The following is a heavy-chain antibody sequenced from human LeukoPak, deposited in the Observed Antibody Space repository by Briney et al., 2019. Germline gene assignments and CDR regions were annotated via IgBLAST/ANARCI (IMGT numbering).Heavy chain of an antibody. J-gene: IGHJ3*02. CDR1: GGSISSGGYS. Sequence: PSETLSLTCAVSGGSISSGGYSWSWIRQPPGKGLEWIGYIYYSGSTYYNPSLKSRVTISVDTSKNQFSLKLSSVTAADTAVYYCARGPYYADTPGAFDIWGQGTMVTVSS. V-gene: IGHV4-30-4*07. CDR2: IYYSGST. D-gene: IGHD2/OR15-2a*01. CDR3: ARGPYYADTPGAFDI.